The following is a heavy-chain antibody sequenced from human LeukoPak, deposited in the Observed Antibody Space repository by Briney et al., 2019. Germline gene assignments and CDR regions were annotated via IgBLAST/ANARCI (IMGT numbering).Heavy chain of an antibody. J-gene: IGHJ6*02. V-gene: IGHV4-4*07. D-gene: IGHD3-3*01. CDR2: IYTSGST. CDR3: ARRNDFWSGEYYYYGMDG. CDR1: GGSISSYY. Sequence: PSETLSLTCTVSGGSISSYYWSWIRQPAGKGLEWIGRIYTSGSTNYNPSLKSRVIMSVDTSKNQFSLKLSSVTAADTAVYYCARRNDFWSGEYYYYGMDGWGQGTTVT.